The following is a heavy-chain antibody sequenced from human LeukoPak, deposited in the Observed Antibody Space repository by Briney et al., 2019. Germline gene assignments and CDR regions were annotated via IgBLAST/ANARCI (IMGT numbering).Heavy chain of an antibody. Sequence: GSLRFNCAAYGFTFSNFWRNWVRQAPGRGLEWVANISPDGSDKSYVDSVKGQFTISRDNAKNSVYLQMNSLTTEATAVYYCSGRDSSRNPWAYWGQGTLVSVSS. CDR3: SGRDSSRNPWAY. CDR2: ISPDGSDK. D-gene: IGHD2-2*01. V-gene: IGHV3-7*01. J-gene: IGHJ4*02. CDR1: GFTFSNFW.